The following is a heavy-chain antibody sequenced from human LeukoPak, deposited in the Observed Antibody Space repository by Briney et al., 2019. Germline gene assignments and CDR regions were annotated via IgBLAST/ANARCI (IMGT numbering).Heavy chain of an antibody. CDR1: GGSFSGYY. CDR3: ARENNDYGGKKAFDY. CDR2: INHSGYT. J-gene: IGHJ4*02. D-gene: IGHD4-23*01. Sequence: SETLSLTCAVYGGSFSGYYWSWIRQPPGKGLEWIGEINHSGYTNYNPSPKSRVSTSVDTSKNQFSLKLSSVTAADTAVYYCARENNDYGGKKAFDYWGQGTLVTVSS. V-gene: IGHV4-34*01.